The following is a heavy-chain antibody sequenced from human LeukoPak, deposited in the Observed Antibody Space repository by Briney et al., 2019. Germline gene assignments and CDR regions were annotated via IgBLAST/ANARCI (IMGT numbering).Heavy chain of an antibody. CDR1: AGSVNSGGYY. J-gene: IGHJ4*02. Sequence: PSETLSLTRTVSAGSVNSGGYYWGWIRQLPGKGLEWIGYIYYSGNPYYNPSPRGRVIISLDTSKNQFSLRLSSVTAADTAVYYCAREVSGAYHFDYWGQGTLVTVSS. D-gene: IGHD2-15*01. CDR2: IYYSGNP. V-gene: IGHV4-31*02. CDR3: AREVSGAYHFDY.